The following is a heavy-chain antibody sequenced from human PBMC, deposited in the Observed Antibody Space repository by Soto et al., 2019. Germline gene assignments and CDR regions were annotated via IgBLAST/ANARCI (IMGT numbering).Heavy chain of an antibody. D-gene: IGHD2-15*01. CDR1: GFTFRTYT. J-gene: IGHJ6*04. Sequence: GGSLRLSCISSGFTFRTYTMTWVRQAPGKGLEWVSGIRGFSPYTFYAESVRGRFAISRDNAKNSLYLQMNSLRAEDTAVYYCARDRGYDAHDYYYNAMDVWGRGTTVAVSS. V-gene: IGHV3-21*01. CDR2: IRGFSPYT. CDR3: ARDRGYDAHDYYYNAMDV.